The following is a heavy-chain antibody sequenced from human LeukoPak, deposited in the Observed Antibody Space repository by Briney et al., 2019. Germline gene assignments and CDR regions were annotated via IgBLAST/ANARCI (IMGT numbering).Heavy chain of an antibody. CDR2: IRSKANSYAT. V-gene: IGHV3-73*01. Sequence: PGGSLRLSCAASGFTFSGSTIHWVRQASGKGLEWIGRIRSKANSYATAYAASGKGRFTISRDDAKNTAYLQMDSLKTEDTAVYYCTSPQADSGATYFRHWGQGTLVTVSS. J-gene: IGHJ1*01. D-gene: IGHD6-19*01. CDR1: GFTFSGST. CDR3: TSPQADSGATYFRH.